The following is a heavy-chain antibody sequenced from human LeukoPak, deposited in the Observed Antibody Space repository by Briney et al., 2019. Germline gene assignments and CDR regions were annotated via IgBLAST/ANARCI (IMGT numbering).Heavy chain of an antibody. J-gene: IGHJ3*02. V-gene: IGHV3-74*01. CDR2: ISSDGSST. Sequence: GGSLRLSCAASGFTFSSYWMHWVRQAPGKGLVWVSRISSDGSSTSYADSVKGRFTISRDNAKNTLYLQMNSLRAEDTAVYYCARVRTNYYDSRDAFDIWGQGTMVTVSS. CDR1: GFTFSSYW. D-gene: IGHD3-22*01. CDR3: ARVRTNYYDSRDAFDI.